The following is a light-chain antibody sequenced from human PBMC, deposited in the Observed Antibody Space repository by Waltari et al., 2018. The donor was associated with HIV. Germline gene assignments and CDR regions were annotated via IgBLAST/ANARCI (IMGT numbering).Light chain of an antibody. J-gene: IGKJ1*01. Sequence: EIVLTQSPCTLYLSPGERVTLSRRASDRIDTTFLAWYQQKRGQAPRLLIFGASRRATGIPDRFSGSGSGTDFTLTIDRLDPEDFAVYYCQQYLGSPRTFGQGTKVEIK. CDR3: QQYLGSPRT. CDR1: DRIDTTF. V-gene: IGKV3-20*01. CDR2: GAS.